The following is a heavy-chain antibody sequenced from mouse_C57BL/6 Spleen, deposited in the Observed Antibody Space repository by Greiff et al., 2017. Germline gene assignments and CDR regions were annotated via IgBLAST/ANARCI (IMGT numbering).Heavy chain of an antibody. J-gene: IGHJ2*01. CDR3: ARNPFCGSYDGSSLYYFDY. V-gene: IGHV1-81*01. Sequence: QVQLQQSGAELARPGASVKLSCKASGYTFTSYGISWVKQRTGQGLEWIGEIYPRSGNTYYNEKFKGKATLTADKSSSTAYMELRSLTSEDSAVYFCARNPFCGSYDGSSLYYFDYWGQGTTLTVSS. CDR2: IYPRSGNT. CDR1: GYTFTSYG. D-gene: IGHD1-1*01.